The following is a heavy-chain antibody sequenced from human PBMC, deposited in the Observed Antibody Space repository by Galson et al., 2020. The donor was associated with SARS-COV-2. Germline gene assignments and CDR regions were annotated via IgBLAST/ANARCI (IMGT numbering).Heavy chain of an antibody. D-gene: IGHD1-26*01. J-gene: IGHJ4*02. CDR2: ISTSGGT. CDR1: GGSISSGSYY. CDR3: ARESRWELYFDY. V-gene: IGHV4-61*02. Sequence: SETLSLTCTVSGGSISSGSYYWSWIRQPAGKGLEWIGGISTSGGTNYNPSLKSRVTISVDTSKNQFSLKLSSVTAADTAVYYCARESRWELYFDYWGQGTLVTVSS.